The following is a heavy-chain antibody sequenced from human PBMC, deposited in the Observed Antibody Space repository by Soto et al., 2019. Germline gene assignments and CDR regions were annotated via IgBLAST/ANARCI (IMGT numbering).Heavy chain of an antibody. D-gene: IGHD3-16*01. V-gene: IGHV2-5*02. CDR1: GFSLNTYGVG. Sequence: QITLKESGPTLVKPTQTLTLTCTVSGFSLNTYGVGVGWIRQPPGKALEWLALIYWDNDKRYSPSLKSRLTIAKDTPKNPVVLTMTNMAPVDAGTYFCARALGSWGAYYYDYWGQGTLLTVSS. CDR2: IYWDNDK. CDR3: ARALGSWGAYYYDY. J-gene: IGHJ4*02.